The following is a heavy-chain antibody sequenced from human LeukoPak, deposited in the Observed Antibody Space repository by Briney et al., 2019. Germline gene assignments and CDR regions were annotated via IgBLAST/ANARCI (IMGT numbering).Heavy chain of an antibody. CDR3: AREGGNYDTTGYYAY. D-gene: IGHD3-22*01. CDR2: INPNTGDT. Sequence: ASVKVSCKTSGYTFSGYYIHWVRQAPGQGLEWMGWINPNTGDTTYAQNFQGRVTMARDTSINTAYMELTRLRSDDTAVYYCAREGGNYDTTGYYAYWGQGSLVTVSS. CDR1: GYTFSGYY. J-gene: IGHJ4*02. V-gene: IGHV1-2*02.